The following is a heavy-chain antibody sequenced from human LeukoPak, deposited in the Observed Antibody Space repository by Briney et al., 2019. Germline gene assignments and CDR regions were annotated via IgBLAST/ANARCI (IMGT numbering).Heavy chain of an antibody. V-gene: IGHV1-2*02. CDR3: ARQRVRGALIDY. J-gene: IGHJ4*02. CDR2: INPNSGGT. Sequence: ASVKVSCKASGYTFTGYYMHWVRQAPGQGLEWMGWINPNSGGTNYARKFQGRVTMTRDTSISTAYMELSRLRSDDTAVYYCARQRVRGALIDYWGQGTLVTVSS. CDR1: GYTFTGYY. D-gene: IGHD3-10*01.